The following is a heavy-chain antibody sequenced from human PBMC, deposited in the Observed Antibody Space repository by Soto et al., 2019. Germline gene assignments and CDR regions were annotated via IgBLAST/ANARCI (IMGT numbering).Heavy chain of an antibody. D-gene: IGHD1-26*01. V-gene: IGHV4-39*01. CDR2: IYYSGST. CDR3: ARLTAARGIVLRGWFDP. CDR1: GGSISSSSYY. Sequence: SETLSLTCTVSGGSISSSSYYWGWIRQPPGKGLEWIGSIYYSGSTYYNPSLKSRVTISVDTSKNQFSLKLSSVTAADTAVYYCARLTAARGIVLRGWFDPWGQGTLVTAPQ. J-gene: IGHJ5*02.